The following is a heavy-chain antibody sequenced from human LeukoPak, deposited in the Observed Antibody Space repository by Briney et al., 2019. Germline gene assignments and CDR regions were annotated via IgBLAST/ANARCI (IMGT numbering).Heavy chain of an antibody. D-gene: IGHD2-15*01. Sequence: PSETPSLTCTVSGGSISSYYWSWIRQPPGKGLEWIGYIYYSGSTNYNPSLKSRVTISVDTSKNQFSLKLSSVTAADTAVYYCAIVGYCSGGSCYRGRFDPWGQGTLVTVSS. J-gene: IGHJ5*02. CDR1: GGSISSYY. CDR2: IYYSGST. CDR3: AIVGYCSGGSCYRGRFDP. V-gene: IGHV4-59*01.